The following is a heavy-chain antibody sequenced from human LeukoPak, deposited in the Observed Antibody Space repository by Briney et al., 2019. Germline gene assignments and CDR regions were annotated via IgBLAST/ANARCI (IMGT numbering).Heavy chain of an antibody. CDR1: GGSFSGYY. J-gene: IGHJ2*01. CDR3: ARIRVVTIFGVVICYFDL. V-gene: IGHV4-34*01. Sequence: PSETLSLTCAVYGGSFSGYYWSWIRQPPGKGLEWIGEINHSGSTNYNPSLKSRVTISVDTSKNQFSLKLSSVTAADTAVYYCARIRVVTIFGVVICYFDLWGRGTLVTASS. D-gene: IGHD3-3*01. CDR2: INHSGST.